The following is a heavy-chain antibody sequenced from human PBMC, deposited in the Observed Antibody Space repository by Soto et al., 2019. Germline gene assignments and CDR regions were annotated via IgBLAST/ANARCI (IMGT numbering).Heavy chain of an antibody. D-gene: IGHD5-12*01. CDR1: GYSFTSYW. CDR3: ARNGVATIPGKEGYYYYGMDV. V-gene: IGHV5-51*01. Sequence: PGESMKISCKGSGYSFTSYWSGWVRQMPGKGLEWMGIIYPGDSDTRYSPSFQGQVTISADKSISTAYLQWSSLKASDTAMYYCARNGVATIPGKEGYYYYGMDVWGQGTTVTVSS. CDR2: IYPGDSDT. J-gene: IGHJ6*02.